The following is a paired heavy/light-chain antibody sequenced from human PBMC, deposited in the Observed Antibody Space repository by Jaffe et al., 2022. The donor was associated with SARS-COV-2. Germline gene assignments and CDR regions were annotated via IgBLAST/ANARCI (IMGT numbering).Heavy chain of an antibody. D-gene: IGHD2-15*01. J-gene: IGHJ6*02. CDR3: ARERGSGRGYYYYGMDV. V-gene: IGHV1-69*08. CDR1: GGTFSSET. CDR2: IVPFLVAP. Sequence: QVQLVQSGAEVKKPGSSVKVSCKASGGTFSSETVSWVRQAPGQGLEWMGRIVPFLVAPTYAEKFQGRVTITSDTSTTTASMELSSLTSDDTAVYFCARERGSGRGYYYYGMDVWGQGTTVTVSS.
Light chain of an antibody. CDR1: NSNIGAGYD. Sequence: QSVLTQPPSVSGAPGQRVTISCTGSNSNIGAGYDVHWYQELPGTAPKLLIFSISNRPSGVPDRFSGSRSGTSASLAITGLQAEDEADYYCQSYDSSLTVVFGGGTKLTVL. CDR2: SIS. CDR3: QSYDSSLTVV. J-gene: IGLJ2*01. V-gene: IGLV1-40*01.